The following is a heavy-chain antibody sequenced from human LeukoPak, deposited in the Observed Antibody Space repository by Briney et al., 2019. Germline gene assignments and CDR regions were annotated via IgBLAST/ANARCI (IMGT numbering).Heavy chain of an antibody. CDR3: ARPRHPAKVRGVGDAFDI. Sequence: SVKVSCTASGGTFSSYAISWVRQAPGQGLEWMGGIIPIFGTANYAQKFQGRVTITADESTSTAYMELSSLRSEDTAVYYCARPRHPAKVRGVGDAFDIWGQGTMVTVSS. J-gene: IGHJ3*02. D-gene: IGHD3-10*01. V-gene: IGHV1-69*13. CDR1: GGTFSSYA. CDR2: IIPIFGTA.